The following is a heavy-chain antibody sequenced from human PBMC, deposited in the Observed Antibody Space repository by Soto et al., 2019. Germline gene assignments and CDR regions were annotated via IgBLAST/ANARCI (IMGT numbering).Heavy chain of an antibody. D-gene: IGHD3-3*01. CDR1: GFTFSSYG. CDR3: ARAPHTIWSGYYNYYYYMDV. J-gene: IGHJ6*03. CDR2: IWYDGSNK. V-gene: IGHV3-33*01. Sequence: GGSLRLSCAASGFTFSSYGMHWVRQAPGKGLEWVAVIWYDGSNKYYADSVKGRFTISRDNSKNTLYLQMNSLRAEDTAVYYCARAPHTIWSGYYNYYYYMDVWGKGTTVTVSS.